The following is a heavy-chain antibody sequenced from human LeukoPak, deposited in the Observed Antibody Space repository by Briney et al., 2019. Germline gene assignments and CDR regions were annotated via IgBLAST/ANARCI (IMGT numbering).Heavy chain of an antibody. D-gene: IGHD5-24*01. V-gene: IGHV4-61*02. Sequence: SQTLSLTCTVSGGSISSGSYHWSWIRQPAGKGLEWIGRIYTSGSTNYNPSLKSRVTISVDTSKNQFSLKLSSVTAADTAVYYCARDGLEMATFYFDYWGQGTLVTVSS. J-gene: IGHJ4*02. CDR2: IYTSGST. CDR1: GGSISSGSYH. CDR3: ARDGLEMATFYFDY.